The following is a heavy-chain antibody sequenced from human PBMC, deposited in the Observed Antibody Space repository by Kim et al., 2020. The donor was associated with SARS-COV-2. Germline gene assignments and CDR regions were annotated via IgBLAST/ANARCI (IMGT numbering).Heavy chain of an antibody. D-gene: IGHD4-17*01. CDR3: ARDYYGDYALDS. CDR1: GFTFNIYS. V-gene: IGHV3-48*02. CDR2: ISSSGSTI. Sequence: GGSLRLSCAASGFTFNIYSMNWVRQAPGKGLEWVSYISSSGSTIYYADSVKGRFTISRDNAKSSLFLQMNTLRDEDSAIYYCARDYYGDYALDSWGQATL. J-gene: IGHJ1*01.